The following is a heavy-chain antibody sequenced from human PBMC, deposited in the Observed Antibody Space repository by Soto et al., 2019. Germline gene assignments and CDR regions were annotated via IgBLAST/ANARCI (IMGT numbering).Heavy chain of an antibody. V-gene: IGHV1-8*01. CDR3: ARGPQPLVPAAIAGLRNYYMDV. CDR2: MNPNSGNT. D-gene: IGHD2-2*01. J-gene: IGHJ6*03. Sequence: GASVKVSCKSSGYTFTSYDINWVRQATGQGLEWMGWMNPNSGNTGYAQKFQGRVTMTRNTSISTAYMELSSLRSEDTAVYYCARGPQPLVPAAIAGLRNYYMDVWGKGTTVTVSS. CDR1: GYTFTSYD.